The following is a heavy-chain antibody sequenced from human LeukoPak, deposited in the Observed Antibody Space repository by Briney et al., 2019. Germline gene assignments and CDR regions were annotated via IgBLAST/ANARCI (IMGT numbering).Heavy chain of an antibody. J-gene: IGHJ6*02. CDR1: GASIRSGGYY. D-gene: IGHD3-9*01. V-gene: IGHV4-31*03. CDR2: IYYSGST. CDR3: ARDPTYYDILTGYYYYYGMDV. Sequence: SQTLSLTCTVSGASIRSGGYYWSWIRQHPGKGLEWIGYIYYSGSTYYNPSLKSRVTISVDTSKNQFSLKLSSVTAADTAVYYCARDPTYYDILTGYYYYYGMDVWGQGTTVTVSS.